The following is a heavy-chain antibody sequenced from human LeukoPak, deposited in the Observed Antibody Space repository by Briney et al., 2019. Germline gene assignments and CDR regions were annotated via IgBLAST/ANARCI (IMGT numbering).Heavy chain of an antibody. V-gene: IGHV3-7*01. CDR1: GFTFSSYW. J-gene: IGHJ6*03. D-gene: IGHD1-14*01. CDR2: IKQDGSEK. CDR3: ARVTAYRGYYYYYMDV. Sequence: GQSLRLSCAASGFTFSSYWMSWVRQAPGKGLEWVANIKQDGSEKYYVDSVKGRFTISRDNAKNSLYLQMNSLRAEDTAVYYCARVTAYRGYYYYYMDVWGKGTTVTVSS.